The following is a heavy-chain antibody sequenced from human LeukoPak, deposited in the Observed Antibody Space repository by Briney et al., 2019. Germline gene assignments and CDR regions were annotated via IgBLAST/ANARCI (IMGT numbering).Heavy chain of an antibody. CDR3: ARVRIAAAGAGNWFDP. Sequence: ASVKVSCKASGYTFTSYGISWVRQAPGQGLEWMGRIIPILGIANYAQKFQGRVTITADKSTSTACMELSSLRSEDTAVYYCARVRIAAAGAGNWFDPWGQGTLVTVSS. V-gene: IGHV1-69*04. D-gene: IGHD6-13*01. CDR1: GYTFTSYG. CDR2: IIPILGIA. J-gene: IGHJ5*02.